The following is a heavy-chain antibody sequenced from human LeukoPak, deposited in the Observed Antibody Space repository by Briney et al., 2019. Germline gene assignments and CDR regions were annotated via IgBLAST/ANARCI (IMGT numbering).Heavy chain of an antibody. V-gene: IGHV4-39*01. J-gene: IGHJ5*02. Sequence: SETLSLTCNVSGGPISSNTYFWGWIRRPPGKGLEWIGSIRYSGSTYYNPSLKSRVTISVDTSKNQFSLNLSSLTAADTAVYYCATSDTVSTYNWFDPWGQGTLVTVST. D-gene: IGHD5/OR15-5a*01. CDR3: ATSDTVSTYNWFDP. CDR2: IRYSGST. CDR1: GGPISSNTYF.